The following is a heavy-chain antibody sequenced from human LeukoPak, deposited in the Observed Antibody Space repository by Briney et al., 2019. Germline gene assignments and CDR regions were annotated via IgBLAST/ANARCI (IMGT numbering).Heavy chain of an antibody. Sequence: GGSLRLSCAASGFTFSNYCMSWVRQAPGKGLEWVANIKQDGSEKYYVDSVQGRFTISRDNAKNSLYLQMNSLRAEDTAVYYCARDKHYYGSGSYGNSWFDPWGQGTLVTVSS. CDR1: GFTFSNYC. J-gene: IGHJ5*02. D-gene: IGHD3-10*01. V-gene: IGHV3-7*03. CDR2: IKQDGSEK. CDR3: ARDKHYYGSGSYGNSWFDP.